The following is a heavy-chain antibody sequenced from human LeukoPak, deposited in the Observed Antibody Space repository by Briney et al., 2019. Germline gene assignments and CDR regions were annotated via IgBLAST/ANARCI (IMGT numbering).Heavy chain of an antibody. Sequence: GGSLRLSCAASGFTFTDHYMSWIRQAPGKGLEWVSYTSGDATYTNYGDSVKGRFTISRHNAKNSLYLQMNSLRADDTAIYCCARLDSGYLPDYWGQGTMVTVSS. J-gene: IGHJ4*02. CDR2: TSGDATYT. D-gene: IGHD3-22*01. CDR1: GFTFTDHY. V-gene: IGHV3-11*03. CDR3: ARLDSGYLPDY.